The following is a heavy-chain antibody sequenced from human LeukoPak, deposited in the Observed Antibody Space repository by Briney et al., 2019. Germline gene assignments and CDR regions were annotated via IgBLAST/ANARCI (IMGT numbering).Heavy chain of an antibody. D-gene: IGHD3-10*01. V-gene: IGHV4-39*01. CDR1: GGSISSSSYY. CDR2: IYYSGST. CDR3: ARQERYYFGSGSYYNLDY. Sequence: SETLSLTCTVSGGSISSSSYYWGWIRQPPGKGLEWIGSIYYSGSTYYNPSLKSRVTISVDTSKNQFSLELRSVTAADTAVYYCARQERYYFGSGSYYNLDYWSQGTLVTVSS. J-gene: IGHJ4*02.